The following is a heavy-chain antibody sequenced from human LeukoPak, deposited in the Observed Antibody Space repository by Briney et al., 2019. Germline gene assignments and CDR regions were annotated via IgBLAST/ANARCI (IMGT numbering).Heavy chain of an antibody. CDR1: GGSISTYY. CDR3: ARHGGTLGYFDY. V-gene: IGHV4-59*08. J-gene: IGHJ4*02. CDR2: VYDSGTI. D-gene: IGHD3-16*01. Sequence: SETLSLSCSLSGGSISTYYWSWIRQTPGKGLDWIGYVYDSGTISYNPSLERRVTISSDRSKNELSLHLRSVTAADTAVYYCARHGGTLGYFDYWGQGSLVTVAS.